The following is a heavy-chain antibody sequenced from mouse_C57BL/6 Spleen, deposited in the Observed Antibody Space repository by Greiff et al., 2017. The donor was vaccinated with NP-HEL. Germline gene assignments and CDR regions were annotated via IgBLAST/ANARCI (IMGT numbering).Heavy chain of an antibody. Sequence: QVQLQQSGAELVRPGASVTLSCKASGYTFTDYEMHWVKQTPVHGLEWIGAIDPETGGTAYNQKFKGKAILTADKSSSTAYMELRSLTSEDSAVYYCTRRGGYDVLYFDYWGQGTTLTVSS. V-gene: IGHV1-15*01. D-gene: IGHD2-2*01. J-gene: IGHJ2*01. CDR3: TRRGGYDVLYFDY. CDR2: IDPETGGT. CDR1: GYTFTDYE.